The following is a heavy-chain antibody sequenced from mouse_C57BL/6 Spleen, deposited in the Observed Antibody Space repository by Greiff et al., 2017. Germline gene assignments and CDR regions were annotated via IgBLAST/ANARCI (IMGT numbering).Heavy chain of an antibody. CDR2: IDPSDSYP. V-gene: IGHV1-59*01. D-gene: IGHD2-2*01. CDR3: ASSMVTTEKPAWFAY. CDR1: GYTFTSYW. Sequence: QVQLQQPGAELVRPGTSVKLSCKASGYTFTSYWLHWVKQRPGQGLEWIGVIDPSDSYPNYNQKFKGKATLTVDTSSSTAYMQLSSLTSEDSAVYYCASSMVTTEKPAWFAYWGQGTLVTVSA. J-gene: IGHJ3*01.